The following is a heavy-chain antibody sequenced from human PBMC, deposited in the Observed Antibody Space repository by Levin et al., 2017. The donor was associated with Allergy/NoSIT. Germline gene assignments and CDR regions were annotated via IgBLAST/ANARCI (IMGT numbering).Heavy chain of an antibody. CDR1: GFTFGDYA. CDR3: TKRPPYYHSGSYFVHHFDY. V-gene: IGHV3-49*03. Sequence: GESLKISCTGSGFTFGDYAMSWFRQAPGKGLEWVGSIRSKAYGGTTEYAASVKGRFTISRDDSKTIAYLQMNSLKTEDTAVYYCTKRPPYYHSGSYFVHHFDYWGQGTLVTVSS. D-gene: IGHD3-10*01. CDR2: IRSKAYGGTT. J-gene: IGHJ4*02.